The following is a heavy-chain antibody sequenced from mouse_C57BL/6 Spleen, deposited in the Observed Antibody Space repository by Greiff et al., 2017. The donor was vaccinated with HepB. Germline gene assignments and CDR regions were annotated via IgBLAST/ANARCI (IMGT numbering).Heavy chain of an antibody. V-gene: IGHV5-17*01. CDR2: ISSGSSTI. J-gene: IGHJ1*03. CDR1: GFTFSDYG. D-gene: IGHD2-4*01. Sequence: EVQLVESGGGLVKPGGSLKLSCAASGFTFSDYGMHWVRQAPEKGLEWVAYISSGSSTIYYADTVKGRFTISRDNAKNTLFLHMTSLRSEDTAMYYCARGDDYDWYFDVWGTGTTVTVSS. CDR3: ARGDDYDWYFDV.